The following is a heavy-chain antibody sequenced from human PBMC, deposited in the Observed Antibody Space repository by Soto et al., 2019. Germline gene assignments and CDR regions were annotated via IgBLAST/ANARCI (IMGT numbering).Heavy chain of an antibody. CDR1: GGSVTTGSYN. J-gene: IGHJ6*02. CDR3: ARDGHGMDV. V-gene: IGHV4-61*01. CDR2: IFFTGIT. Sequence: QVQLQESGPGLVRPSETLSLTCTVSGGSVTTGSYNWSWIRRPPGKGLEWFGNIFFTGITHYNPSINNRVTISVDTSKNQFSLTVTSVTAADTAVYYCARDGHGMDVWGQGTTVTVSS.